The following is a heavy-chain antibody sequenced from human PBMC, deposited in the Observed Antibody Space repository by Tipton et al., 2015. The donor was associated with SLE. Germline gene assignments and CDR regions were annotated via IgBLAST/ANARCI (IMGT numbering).Heavy chain of an antibody. CDR1: GFTFSSYE. V-gene: IGHV3-48*03. J-gene: IGHJ6*03. CDR3: AREVEVADDYYYYMDV. D-gene: IGHD6-19*01. CDR2: IRSGGTTI. Sequence: SLRLSCAASGFTFSSYEMNWVRQAPGKGLEWISYIRSGGTTIYYADSVKGRFTISRDNAKKTLYLQMNSLRAEDSAVYHCAREVEVADDYYYYMDVWGKGTTVTVS.